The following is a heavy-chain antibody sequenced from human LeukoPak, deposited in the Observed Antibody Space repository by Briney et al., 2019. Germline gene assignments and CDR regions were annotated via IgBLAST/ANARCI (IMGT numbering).Heavy chain of an antibody. V-gene: IGHV3-23*01. D-gene: IGHD6-6*01. CDR2: ISGSGGST. Sequence: PGGSLRLSCAASGFTFSSYAMRWVRQAPGRGREGVSAISGSGGSTYYADSVKGRFTISRDNSKNTMYLQMNSLRAKDTAVYYCAKDGYSSSSRDFGYWGQGTLVTVSS. CDR3: AKDGYSSSSRDFGY. J-gene: IGHJ4*02. CDR1: GFTFSSYA.